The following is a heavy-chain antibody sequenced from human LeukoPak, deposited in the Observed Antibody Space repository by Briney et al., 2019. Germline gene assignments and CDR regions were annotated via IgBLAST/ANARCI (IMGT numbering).Heavy chain of an antibody. CDR1: GGSFSGYY. J-gene: IGHJ4*02. CDR3: ARTQSQSGSYRYYFGY. D-gene: IGHD1-26*01. CDR2: VYYIANT. V-gene: IGHV4-59*01. Sequence: SETLSLTCAVYGGSFSGYYWSWIRQPPGGGLEWIGYVYYIANTNYNPSLKSRVTMSVNPSKNQFSLKLNSVTAADTAMYYCARTQSQSGSYRYYFGYWGQGTRVTVSS.